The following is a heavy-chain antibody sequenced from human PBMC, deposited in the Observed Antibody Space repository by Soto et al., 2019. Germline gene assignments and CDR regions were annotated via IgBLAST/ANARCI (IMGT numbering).Heavy chain of an antibody. CDR1: GYTFTSYG. J-gene: IGHJ4*02. D-gene: IGHD6-6*01. Sequence: GASVKVSCKASGYTFTSYGISWVRQAPGQGLEWMGWINPNSGGTNYAQKFQGWVTMTRDTSISTAYMELSRLRSDDTAVYYCAREGSSSSPDYWGQGTLVTVSS. CDR3: AREGSSSSPDY. V-gene: IGHV1-2*04. CDR2: INPNSGGT.